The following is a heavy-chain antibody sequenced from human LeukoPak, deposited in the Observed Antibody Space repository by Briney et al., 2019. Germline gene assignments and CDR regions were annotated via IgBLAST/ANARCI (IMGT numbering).Heavy chain of an antibody. V-gene: IGHV4-39*01. D-gene: IGHD3-10*01. CDR1: GGSISSYY. J-gene: IGHJ4*02. Sequence: SETLSLTCTVSGGSISSYYWGWIRQPPGKGLEWIGGIYYSGSTYYNPSLKSRVTISVDTSKNQFSLKLSSVTAADTAVYYCARHKGRYYFDYWGQGTLVTVSS. CDR2: IYYSGST. CDR3: ARHKGRYYFDY.